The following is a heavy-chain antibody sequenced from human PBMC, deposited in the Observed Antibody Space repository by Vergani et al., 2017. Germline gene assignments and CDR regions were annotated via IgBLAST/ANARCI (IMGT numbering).Heavy chain of an antibody. Sequence: QVQLVASGGGVVQPGRSLRLSCAASGFTFSSYGMHWVRQAPGKGLEWVAVTSYDGSNKYYADSVKGRITISRDNSKNTLYLQMNSLRAEDTAVYYCAKDEGYCSSISCHKRVEYMDVWGKGTTVTVSS. V-gene: IGHV3-30*18. CDR3: AKDEGYCSSISCHKRVEYMDV. CDR2: TSYDGSNK. CDR1: GFTFSSYG. D-gene: IGHD2-2*02. J-gene: IGHJ6*03.